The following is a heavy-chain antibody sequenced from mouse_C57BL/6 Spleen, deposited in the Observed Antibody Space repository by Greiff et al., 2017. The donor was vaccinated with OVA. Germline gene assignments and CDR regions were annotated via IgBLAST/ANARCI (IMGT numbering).Heavy chain of an antibody. J-gene: IGHJ3*01. Sequence: VNVVESGPGLVAPSQSLSITCTVSGFSLTSYGVDWVRQSPGKGLEWLGVIWGVGSTNYNSALKSRLSISKDNSKSQVFLKMNSLQTDDTAMYYCAIWLLRGAYWGQGTLVTVSA. CDR1: GFSLTSYG. V-gene: IGHV2-6*01. CDR2: IWGVGST. CDR3: AIWLLRGAY. D-gene: IGHD2-3*01.